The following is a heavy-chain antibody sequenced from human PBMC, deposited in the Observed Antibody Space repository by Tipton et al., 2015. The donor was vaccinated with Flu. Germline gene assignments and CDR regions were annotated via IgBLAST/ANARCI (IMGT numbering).Heavy chain of an antibody. CDR3: ARFRKSGDGSSGTYLYYFDH. CDR1: GGSVSSSSDY. V-gene: IGHV4-61*01. D-gene: IGHD3-22*01. J-gene: IGHJ4*02. CDR2: INYRGNT. Sequence: TLSLTCTVSGGSVSSSSDYWTWIRQPPGKGLEWIGYINYRGNTNYNPSLKRRVTISLDTSKNQFSLKLTSVTAADTAVYYCARFRKSGDGSSGTYLYYFDHWGQGSLVTVSS.